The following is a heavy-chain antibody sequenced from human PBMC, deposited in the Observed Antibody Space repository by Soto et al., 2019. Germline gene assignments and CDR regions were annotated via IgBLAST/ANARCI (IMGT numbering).Heavy chain of an antibody. V-gene: IGHV3-74*01. J-gene: IGHJ4*02. Sequence: EVQLLESGGGLVQPGGSLRVSCAASGFTFRRHRIHWVRQAPGKGLEWVSRIDTDGGGTSYADSVKGRFTISTENAENTRFINMNGLRVEDTAVYYCATVFDVWGQGTLVTVSS. CDR1: GFTFRRHR. CDR3: ATVFDV. CDR2: IDTDGGGT. D-gene: IGHD4-17*01.